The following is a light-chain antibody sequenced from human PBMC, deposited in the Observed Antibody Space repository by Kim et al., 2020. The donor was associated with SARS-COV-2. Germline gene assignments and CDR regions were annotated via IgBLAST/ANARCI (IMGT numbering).Light chain of an antibody. CDR1: QSISTF. V-gene: IGKV1-39*01. J-gene: IGKJ2*02. Sequence: DVQMTQSPSSLSASVGDRVTITCRASQSISTFLNWYQEKPGTAPTLLIYSASNLQSGVPSRFSGSGSGTDFTLTISTLQPDDFATYYCQQGYTTPCTFGQGTKLEI. CDR2: SAS. CDR3: QQGYTTPCT.